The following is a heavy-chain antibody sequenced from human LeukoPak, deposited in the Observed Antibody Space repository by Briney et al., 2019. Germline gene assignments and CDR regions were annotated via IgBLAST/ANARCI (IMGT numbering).Heavy chain of an antibody. CDR2: ISSSSSYI. J-gene: IGHJ5*02. CDR3: GKMLGAVAGLAP. V-gene: IGHV3-21*01. D-gene: IGHD6-19*01. CDR1: GFTFSSYS. Sequence: PGGSLRLSCAASGFTFSSYSMNWVRQAPGKGLEWVSSISSSSSYIYYADSVKGRFTISRDNAKNSLYLQMNSLRAEDTAVYYCGKMLGAVAGLAPWAQEPLVPVP.